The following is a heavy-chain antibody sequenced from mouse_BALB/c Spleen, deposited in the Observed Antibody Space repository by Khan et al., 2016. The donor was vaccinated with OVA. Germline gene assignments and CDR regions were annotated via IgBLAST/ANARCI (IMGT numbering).Heavy chain of an antibody. Sequence: VQLQESGPGLVAPSQSLSITCTVSGFSLTSYGVSWVRQPPGKGLEWLGVIWGDGNTNFHSALRSRLSIGKDNSKSQVFLKLNSLQTDDTATYYCAKDRGYYAVDYWGQGTSVTVSS. CDR3: AKDRGYYAVDY. CDR2: IWGDGNT. CDR1: GFSLTSYG. V-gene: IGHV2-3*01. J-gene: IGHJ4*01.